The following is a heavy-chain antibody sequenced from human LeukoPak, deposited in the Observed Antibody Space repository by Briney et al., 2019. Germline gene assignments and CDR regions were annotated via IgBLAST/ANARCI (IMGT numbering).Heavy chain of an antibody. V-gene: IGHV1-18*01. CDR2: VSDYDGNT. CDR1: GDSLRSYG. J-gene: IGHJ3*02. D-gene: IGHD3-10*01. CDR3: AGFRVRGSPHPNAFDI. Sequence: ASVKVSCKASGDSLRSYGITWVRQAPGQGLEWMGWVSDYDGNTNYAQNVQGRVTMTTDTSTSTAYMELRSLRSDDTAVHYCAGFRVRGSPHPNAFDIWGGGTKVTVST.